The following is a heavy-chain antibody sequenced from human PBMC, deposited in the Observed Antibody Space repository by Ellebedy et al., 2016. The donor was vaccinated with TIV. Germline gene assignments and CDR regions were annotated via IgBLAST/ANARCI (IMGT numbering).Heavy chain of an antibody. J-gene: IGHJ3*02. D-gene: IGHD2/OR15-2a*01. CDR1: GFTFSSYW. CDR2: INSDGSST. CDR3: ARDSSIGTFDI. V-gene: IGHV3-74*01. Sequence: GESLKISXAASGFTFSSYWMHWVRQAPGKGLVWVSRINSDGSSTSYADSVKGRFTISRDNAKNTLYLQMNSLRAEDTAVYYCARDSSIGTFDIWGQGTMVTVSS.